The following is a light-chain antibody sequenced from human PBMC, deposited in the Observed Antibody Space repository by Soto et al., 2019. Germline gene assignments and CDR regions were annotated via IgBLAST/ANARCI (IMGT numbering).Light chain of an antibody. J-gene: IGKJ1*01. V-gene: IGKV1-39*01. CDR2: KAS. Sequence: DIQMTQSPSSLSASVGDRVTITCRASQSISRYLNWYQQKPGKAPKLLIYKASSLESGVPSRFSGSGSGTDFTLTISSLQPEDFATYYCQQANSFPWTFGQGTKVDIK. CDR3: QQANSFPWT. CDR1: QSISRY.